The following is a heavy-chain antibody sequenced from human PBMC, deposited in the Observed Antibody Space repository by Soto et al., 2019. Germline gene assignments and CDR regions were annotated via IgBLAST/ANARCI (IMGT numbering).Heavy chain of an antibody. D-gene: IGHD1-26*01. CDR2: IYHSGST. CDR1: GYSVSSGYY. CDR3: ARNSGSYWGHFDY. V-gene: IGHV4-38-2*01. Sequence: SETLSLTCAVSGYSVSSGYYWGWIRQPPGKGLEWIGSIYHSGSTYYNPSLKSRVTISVDTSKNQFSLKLSSVTAADTAVYYCARNSGSYWGHFDYWGLGTLVTVSS. J-gene: IGHJ4*02.